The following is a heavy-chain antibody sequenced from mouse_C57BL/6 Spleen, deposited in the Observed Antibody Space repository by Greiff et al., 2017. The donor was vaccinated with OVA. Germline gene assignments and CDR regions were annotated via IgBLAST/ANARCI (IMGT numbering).Heavy chain of an antibody. CDR3: AGGYDGYYVVFAY. D-gene: IGHD2-3*01. CDR1: GYTFTSYW. V-gene: IGHV1-64*01. CDR2: IHPNSGST. J-gene: IGHJ3*01. Sequence: VQLQQPGAELVKPGASVKLSCKASGYTFTSYWMHWVKQRPGQGLEWIGMIHPNSGSTNYNEKFKSKATLTVDKSSSTAYMQLSSLTSEDSAVYYCAGGYDGYYVVFAYWGQGTLVTVSA.